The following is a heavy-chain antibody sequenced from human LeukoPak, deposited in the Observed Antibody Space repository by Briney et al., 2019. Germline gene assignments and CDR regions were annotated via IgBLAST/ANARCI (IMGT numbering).Heavy chain of an antibody. J-gene: IGHJ4*02. V-gene: IGHV1-24*01. D-gene: IGHD3-22*01. CDR1: GYTLTELT. Sequence: GASVKVSCKVSGYTLTELTMHWVRQAPGKGLGWVGGFDPEDGETIYAQKYQGRVTMTEDTSTDTAYMELSSLRSEDTAVYYCATGPAPSSGYYYPFEDYWGQGTLVTVSS. CDR2: FDPEDGET. CDR3: ATGPAPSSGYYYPFEDY.